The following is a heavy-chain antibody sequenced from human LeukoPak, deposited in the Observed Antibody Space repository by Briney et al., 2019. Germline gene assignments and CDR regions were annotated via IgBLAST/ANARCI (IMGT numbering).Heavy chain of an antibody. CDR3: ARGSHRAWEVLLD. CDR1: GGSFNYY. D-gene: IGHD3-10*01. V-gene: IGHV4-34*01. Sequence: SETLSLTCAVYGGSFNYYWSWIRQPPGKGLEWIGDIHQSGITNYDPSLKSRVTISIDTSKNQLSLKVTSVTAADTAVYYCARGSHRAWEVLLDWGQGTLVTVSS. CDR2: IHQSGIT. J-gene: IGHJ4*02.